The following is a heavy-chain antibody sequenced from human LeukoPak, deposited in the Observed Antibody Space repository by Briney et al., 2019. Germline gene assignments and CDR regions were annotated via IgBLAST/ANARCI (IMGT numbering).Heavy chain of an antibody. Sequence: GESLKISCKGSGYSFTSYWIGWVRQMPGKGLEWMGVAYPGDSDTRYSPSFQGQVTISADKSISTAYLQWSSLKASDTAMYYCARPHTLDRTTKYYFDYWGQGTLVTVSS. CDR3: ARPHTLDRTTKYYFDY. V-gene: IGHV5-51*01. D-gene: IGHD4-17*01. CDR2: AYPGDSDT. J-gene: IGHJ4*02. CDR1: GYSFTSYW.